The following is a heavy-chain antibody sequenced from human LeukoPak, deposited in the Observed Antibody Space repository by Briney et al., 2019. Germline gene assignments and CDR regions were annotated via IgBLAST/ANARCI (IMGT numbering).Heavy chain of an antibody. CDR3: ITGHEAAPRGFDV. CDR2: IKSKTDGGTT. J-gene: IGHJ6*04. Sequence: PGGSLRLSCAASGFTFSNSWMNWVRQAPGKGLEWVGRIKSKTDGGTTDYAAPVKGRFTISRDDSKTTLYLQMNSLKTEDTALYYCITGHEAAPRGFDVWGKGATVTVSS. D-gene: IGHD2-15*01. CDR1: GFTFSNSW. V-gene: IGHV3-15*01.